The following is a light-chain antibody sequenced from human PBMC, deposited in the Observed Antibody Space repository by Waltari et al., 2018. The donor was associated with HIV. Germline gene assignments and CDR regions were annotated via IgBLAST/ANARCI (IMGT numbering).Light chain of an antibody. V-gene: IGLV2-14*01. CDR2: EDS. CDR1: SNHGDAYKD. CDR3: ASYISSSSPE. J-gene: IGLJ3*02. Sequence: QSALTQPASVSGSPGQSITIYCPGTSNHGDAYKDVSWYPHHPGKAPKVIIYEDSHRPSGVSNRFSGSKSGNTASLTISGLQPEDEADYFCASYISSSSPEFGGGTKVTVL.